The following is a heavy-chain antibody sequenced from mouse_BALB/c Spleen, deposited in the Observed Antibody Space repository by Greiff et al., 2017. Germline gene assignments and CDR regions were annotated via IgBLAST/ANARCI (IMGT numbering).Heavy chain of an antibody. D-gene: IGHD1-2*01. Sequence: EVMLVESGGGLVKPGGSLKLSCAASGFTFSSYAMSWVRQTPEKRLEWVASISSGGSTYYPDSVKGRFTISRDNARNILYLQMSSLRSEDTAMYYCERGLSLLQFAAWFAYWGQGTLVTVSA. CDR1: GFTFSSYA. CDR3: ERGLSLLQFAAWFAY. V-gene: IGHV5-6-5*01. J-gene: IGHJ3*01. CDR2: ISSGGST.